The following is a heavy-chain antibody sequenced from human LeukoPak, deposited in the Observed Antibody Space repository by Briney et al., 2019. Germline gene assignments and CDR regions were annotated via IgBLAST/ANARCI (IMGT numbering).Heavy chain of an antibody. Sequence: GGSLRLSCAASGFTFSSYGMHWVRQAPGKGLEWVAVISYDGSNKYYGDSVKGRFTISRDNSKNTLYLQMNSLRAEDTAVYYCARDDPGGTVFDYWGQGTLVTVSS. CDR1: GFTFSSYG. CDR2: ISYDGSNK. D-gene: IGHD1-14*01. CDR3: ARDDPGGTVFDY. V-gene: IGHV3-33*05. J-gene: IGHJ4*02.